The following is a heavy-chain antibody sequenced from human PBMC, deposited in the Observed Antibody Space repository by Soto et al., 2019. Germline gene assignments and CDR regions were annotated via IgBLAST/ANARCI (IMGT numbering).Heavy chain of an antibody. V-gene: IGHV3-33*01. J-gene: IGHJ6*02. Sequence: GESLTRSCEAYGFTFSNFGLNWVRQAPGKGLEWVARVWYDGSSKYYVDSVKGRFPISRDNSKETVYLQMNSLTSDDTAVYYCARSHWSTSTWPYYYTMGVWGQGTTVTVSS. CDR1: GFTFSNFG. CDR3: ARSHWSTSTWPYYYTMGV. D-gene: IGHD6-13*01. CDR2: VWYDGSSK.